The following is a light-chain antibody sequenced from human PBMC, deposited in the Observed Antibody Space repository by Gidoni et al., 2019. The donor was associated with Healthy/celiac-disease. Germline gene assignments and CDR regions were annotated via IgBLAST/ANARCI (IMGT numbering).Light chain of an antibody. CDR1: QDISNY. Sequence: DIQMNQSPSSLSASVGDRVTITCQASQDISNYLNWYQQKPGKAPKLLIYDASNLETGVPSRFSGSGSGTDFTFTISSLQPEDIATYYCQQYDNLLPITFXQXTRLEIK. J-gene: IGKJ5*01. CDR3: QQYDNLLPIT. CDR2: DAS. V-gene: IGKV1-33*01.